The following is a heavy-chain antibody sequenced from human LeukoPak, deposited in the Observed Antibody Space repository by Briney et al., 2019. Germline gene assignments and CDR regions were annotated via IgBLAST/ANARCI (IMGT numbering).Heavy chain of an antibody. Sequence: GGSLRLSCEASGLTFSRYWMYWVRQAPGKGLEWVSRIKSDGTFISYAESVRGRFTISRDNAKNSLFLQMNSLRAGDTAVYYCARFIAATGVDSWGQGTLVTVSS. D-gene: IGHD6-13*01. CDR2: IKSDGTFI. V-gene: IGHV3-74*01. CDR1: GLTFSRYW. CDR3: ARFIAATGVDS. J-gene: IGHJ4*02.